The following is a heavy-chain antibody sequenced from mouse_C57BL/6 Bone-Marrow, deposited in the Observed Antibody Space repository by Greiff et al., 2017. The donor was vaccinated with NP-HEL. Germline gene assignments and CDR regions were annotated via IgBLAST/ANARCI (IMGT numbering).Heavy chain of an antibody. CDR2: IHPSDSDT. CDR3: AMGLNDDYDYYAMDY. CDR1: GYTFTSYW. V-gene: IGHV1-74*01. J-gene: IGHJ4*01. Sequence: QVQLQQPGAELVKPGASVSVSCKASGYTFTSYWMHWVKQRPGQGLEWIVRIHPSDSDTNYNQKFKGQATLTVDKSSSTAYRKLSSMTSEDSAVYYCAMGLNDDYDYYAMDYWGQGTSVTVSS. D-gene: IGHD2-4*01.